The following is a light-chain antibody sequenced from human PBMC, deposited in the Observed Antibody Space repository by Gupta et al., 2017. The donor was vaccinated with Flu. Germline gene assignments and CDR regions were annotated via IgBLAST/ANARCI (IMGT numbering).Light chain of an antibody. Sequence: QSALTQPASVSGPPGQSITISCTGTSSDVGTYKLVSWYQQFPGKAPKLLIYEATKRPSGVSDRFSGSSSGGTASLTISGLQSEDEAHYYCCSYAGSNTFVFGSGTNVAVL. J-gene: IGLJ1*01. CDR1: SSDVGTYKL. CDR2: EAT. CDR3: CSYAGSNTFV. V-gene: IGLV2-23*01.